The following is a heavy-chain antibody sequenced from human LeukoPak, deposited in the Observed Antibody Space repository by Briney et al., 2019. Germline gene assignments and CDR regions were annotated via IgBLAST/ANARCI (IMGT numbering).Heavy chain of an antibody. CDR1: GCTFDDYA. D-gene: IGHD3-22*01. Sequence: GGSLRLSCAASGCTFDDYAMHWVRQAPGKGLEWVSLISWDGGSTYYADSVKGRLTISRDNSKTSLYLQMNSLRAEDTALYYCAKDGDSSGYYPDYWGQGTLVTVSS. CDR3: AKDGDSSGYYPDY. CDR2: ISWDGGST. J-gene: IGHJ4*02. V-gene: IGHV3-43D*03.